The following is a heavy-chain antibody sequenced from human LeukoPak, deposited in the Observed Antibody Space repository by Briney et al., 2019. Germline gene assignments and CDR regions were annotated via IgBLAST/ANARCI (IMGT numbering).Heavy chain of an antibody. CDR3: TRLGLSYYMDV. J-gene: IGHJ6*03. CDR2: IRSKANSYAT. Sequence: GGSLRLSCAASGFTFSGSAMHWVRQASGKGLEWVGRIRSKANSYATAYAASVKGRFTISRDDSKNTAYLQMNSLKTEDTAVYYCTRLGLSYYMDVWGKGTTVTVSS. V-gene: IGHV3-73*01. CDR1: GFTFSGSA.